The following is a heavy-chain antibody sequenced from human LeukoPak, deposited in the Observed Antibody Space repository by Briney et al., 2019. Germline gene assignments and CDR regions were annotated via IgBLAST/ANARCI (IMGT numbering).Heavy chain of an antibody. CDR1: GYTFTGYY. V-gene: IGHV1-2*02. Sequence: GASVKVSCKASGYTFTGYYMHWVRQAPGQGLEWMGWINPNSGGTDYAQKFHGRATMTRDTSISTAYMDLSSLRSDDTAIYYCARDSTSSWYGGVDYWGQGTLVIVSS. CDR2: INPNSGGT. J-gene: IGHJ4*02. CDR3: ARDSTSSWYGGVDY. D-gene: IGHD6-13*01.